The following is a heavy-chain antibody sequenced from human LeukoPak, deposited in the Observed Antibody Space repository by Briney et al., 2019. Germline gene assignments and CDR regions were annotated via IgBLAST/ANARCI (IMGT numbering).Heavy chain of an antibody. CDR3: AKQLGYCSDGSCYFPY. CDR2: ISSSSSTT. J-gene: IGHJ4*02. V-gene: IGHV3-48*01. Sequence: GGSLRLSCAASGFTFSSYSMNWVRQAPGKGLEWVSYISSSSSTTYYADSVKGRFTISRDNSKSTLCLQMNSLRAEDTAVYYCAKQLGYCSDGSCYFPYWGQGTLVTVSS. CDR1: GFTFSSYS. D-gene: IGHD2-15*01.